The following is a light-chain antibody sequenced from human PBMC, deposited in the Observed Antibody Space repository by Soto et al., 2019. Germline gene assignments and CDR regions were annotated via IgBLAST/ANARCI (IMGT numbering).Light chain of an antibody. CDR1: QSVSSSY. CDR3: QQYGSSPPKYT. V-gene: IGKV3-20*01. CDR2: GAS. J-gene: IGKJ2*01. Sequence: EIVLTQSPGTLSLSPGERATLSCRASQSVSSSYLAWYQQKPGQAPRLLIYGASSRATGIPDRFSGSGSGTDFTLTISRLAPEDFAVYYCQQYGSSPPKYTFGQGTKLAIK.